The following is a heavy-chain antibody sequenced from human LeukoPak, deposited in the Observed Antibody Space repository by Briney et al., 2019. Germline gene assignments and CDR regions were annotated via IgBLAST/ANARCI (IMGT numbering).Heavy chain of an antibody. D-gene: IGHD6-13*01. CDR1: GGSISSCY. Sequence: SETLSLTCTVSGGSISSCYWSWIRQPPGKGLEGIGYIYYSGSTNYNPSLKSRVTISVDTSKNQFSLKLSSVTAADTAVYYCARAIAAAGTDYYYGMDVWGQGTTVTVSS. CDR2: IYYSGST. V-gene: IGHV4-59*01. CDR3: ARAIAAAGTDYYYGMDV. J-gene: IGHJ6*02.